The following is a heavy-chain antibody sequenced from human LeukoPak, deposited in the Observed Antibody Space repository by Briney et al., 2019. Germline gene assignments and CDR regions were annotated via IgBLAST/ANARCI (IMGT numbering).Heavy chain of an antibody. CDR1: GFTVSSNY. D-gene: IGHD3-22*01. V-gene: IGHV3-53*01. J-gene: IGHJ3*02. CDR2: IYSGGST. Sequence: PGGSLRLSCAASGFTVSSNYMGWVRQAPGKGLEWVSVIYSGGSTYYADSVKGRFTISRDNSKNTLYLQMNSLRAEDTAVYYCARDYYYDSSGYYYRHAFDIWGQGTVVTVSS. CDR3: ARDYYYDSSGYYYRHAFDI.